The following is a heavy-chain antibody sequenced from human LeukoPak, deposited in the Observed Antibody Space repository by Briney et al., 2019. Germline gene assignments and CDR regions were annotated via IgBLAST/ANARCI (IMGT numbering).Heavy chain of an antibody. CDR3: ARGYYGSADS. D-gene: IGHD3-10*01. J-gene: IGHJ4*02. Sequence: GGSLRLSCAASGFTFRSYDMDWVRQSTGKSLEWVSPIGTAGDTYYADSVKGRFTISRENAKNSLHLQMNSLRAGDTAVYYCARGYYGSADSWGQGTLVTVSS. V-gene: IGHV3-13*04. CDR1: GFTFRSYD. CDR2: IGTAGDT.